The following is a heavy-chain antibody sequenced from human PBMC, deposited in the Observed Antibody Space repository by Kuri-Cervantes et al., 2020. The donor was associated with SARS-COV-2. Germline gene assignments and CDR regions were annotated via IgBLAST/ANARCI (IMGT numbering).Heavy chain of an antibody. CDR3: ARDGGSSSFLL. CDR1: GFTFSSYA. Sequence: GGSLRLSCAASGFTFSSYAMSWVRQAPGKGLEWVSYISSSSTIYYADSVKGRFTISRDNAKNSLYLQMNSLRDEDTAVYYCARDGGSSSFLLWGQGTLVTVSS. D-gene: IGHD6-13*01. J-gene: IGHJ4*02. CDR2: ISSSSTI. V-gene: IGHV3-48*02.